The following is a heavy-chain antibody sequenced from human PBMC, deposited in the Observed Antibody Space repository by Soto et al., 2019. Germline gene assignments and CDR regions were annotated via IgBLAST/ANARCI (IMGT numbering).Heavy chain of an antibody. CDR3: AATYYYGMDG. CDR1: GFTFGDYA. J-gene: IGHJ6*02. D-gene: IGHD6-25*01. CDR2: IRSKAYGGTT. V-gene: IGHV3-49*03. Sequence: GGSLRLSCTASGFTFGDYAMSWFRQAPGKGLEWVGFIRSKAYGGTTEYAASVKGRFTISRDDSKSIAYLQMNSLKTEDTAVYYCAATYYYGMDGWGQGTTVTVSS.